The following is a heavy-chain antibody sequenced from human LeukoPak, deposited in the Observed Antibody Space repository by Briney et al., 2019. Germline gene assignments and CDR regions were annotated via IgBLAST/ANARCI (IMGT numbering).Heavy chain of an antibody. CDR2: ISPSSGST. D-gene: IGHD5-18*01. CDR1: GYTFTSYY. Sequence: GASVKVSCKASGYTFTSYYMHWVRQAPGQGLEWMGIISPSSGSTTQEQKFKARVTMTRDMSASTVYMELTSLRSEDTAVYYCAASLGYPLVGPWGQGTPVTVSS. CDR3: AASLGYPLVGP. J-gene: IGHJ5*02. V-gene: IGHV1-46*01.